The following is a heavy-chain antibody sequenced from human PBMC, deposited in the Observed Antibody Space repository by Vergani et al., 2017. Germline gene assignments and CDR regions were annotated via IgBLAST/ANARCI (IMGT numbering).Heavy chain of an antibody. CDR3: CGDSSGWEKYFDY. J-gene: IGHJ4*02. D-gene: IGHD6-19*01. Sequence: QVQLQQWGAGLLKPSETLSLTCAVYGGSFSGYYWSWIRQPPGKGLEWIGEINHSGSTNYNPSLKSRDTISVDTAKNQFSLELGTVTAADTAVYYWCGDSSGWEKYFDYWGQGTLVTVSS. CDR2: INHSGST. V-gene: IGHV4-34*01. CDR1: GGSFSGYY.